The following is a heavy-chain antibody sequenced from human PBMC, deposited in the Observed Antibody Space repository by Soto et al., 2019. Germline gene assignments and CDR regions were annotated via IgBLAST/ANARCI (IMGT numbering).Heavy chain of an antibody. Sequence: SETLSLTCTVSGGSISSSSYYWCWIRHPPGKGLEWIGSIYYSGSTYYNPSLKSRVTISVDTSKNQFSLKLSSVTAADTAVYYCARRTMVRGARSFDPWGQGTLVTVSS. CDR1: GGSISSSSYY. CDR2: IYYSGST. V-gene: IGHV4-39*01. CDR3: ARRTMVRGARSFDP. D-gene: IGHD3-10*01. J-gene: IGHJ5*02.